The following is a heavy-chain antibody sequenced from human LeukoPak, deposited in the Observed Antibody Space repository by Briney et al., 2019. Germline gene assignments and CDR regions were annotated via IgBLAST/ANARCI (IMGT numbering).Heavy chain of an antibody. V-gene: IGHV4-39*07. CDR3: TRDLGLFPILEWLHHDAFDI. D-gene: IGHD3-3*01. Sequence: SETLSLTCTVSGGSISSSSYYWGWIRQPPGKGLEWIGSIYYSGSTYYSPSLKSRVTISVDTSKNTFSLKLSSVTAADTAVYYCTRDLGLFPILEWLHHDAFDIWGQGTMVIVSS. J-gene: IGHJ3*02. CDR2: IYYSGST. CDR1: GGSISSSSYY.